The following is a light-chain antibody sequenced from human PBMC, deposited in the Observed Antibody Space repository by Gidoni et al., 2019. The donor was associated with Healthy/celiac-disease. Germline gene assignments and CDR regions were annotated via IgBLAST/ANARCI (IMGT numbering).Light chain of an antibody. J-gene: IGKJ4*01. V-gene: IGKV3-20*01. Sequence: EIVLTKSPGTLSLSPGERATLSCMASQSVSSSYLAWYQQKPVQAPRLLIYGASSRATGIPYRFSGSGSGTDFTLTISRLEPEDFAVYYCQQYGSSPITFGGGTKVEIK. CDR2: GAS. CDR3: QQYGSSPIT. CDR1: QSVSSSY.